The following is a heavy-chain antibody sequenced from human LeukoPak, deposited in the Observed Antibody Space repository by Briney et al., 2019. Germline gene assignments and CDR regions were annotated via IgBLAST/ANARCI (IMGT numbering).Heavy chain of an antibody. V-gene: IGHV3-11*01. CDR3: ARSQDSSGNDAFDI. CDR1: GFTFSDYY. CDR2: ISSSGSTI. J-gene: IGHJ3*02. D-gene: IGHD3-22*01. Sequence: PGGSLRLSCAASGFTFSDYYMSWIRQAPGKGLEWVSYISSSGSTIYYADSVRGRFTISRDNAKNSLYLQMNSLRAEDTALYYCARSQDSSGNDAFDIWGQGTMVTVSS.